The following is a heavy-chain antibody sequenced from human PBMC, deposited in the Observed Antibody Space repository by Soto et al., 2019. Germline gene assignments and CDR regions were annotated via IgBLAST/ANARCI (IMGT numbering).Heavy chain of an antibody. CDR3: ARVTSMVRGVIDNWFDP. D-gene: IGHD3-10*01. J-gene: IGHJ5*02. CDR2: IIPMYGPA. V-gene: IGHV1-69*01. CDR1: GGTFSSYA. Sequence: QVPLVQSGAEVKKPGSSVTVSCKASGGTFSSYAIHWVRQAPGQGLEWMGGIIPMYGPAKYAQRFQGRVTIHADESTTPVYMELTSLTSQDTAVYYCARVTSMVRGVIDNWFDPWGHGTLVTVSS.